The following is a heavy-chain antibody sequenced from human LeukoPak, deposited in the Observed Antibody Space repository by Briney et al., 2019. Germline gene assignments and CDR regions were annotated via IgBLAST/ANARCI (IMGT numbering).Heavy chain of an antibody. D-gene: IGHD6-19*01. Sequence: GGSLRLSCVASGFIFSDYYMDWVRQAPGKGLEWVGRNRNKANSHTTEYAASVKGRFIISRDDSKNSVFLQMSNLKTEDTAMYYCTRSDSSGFSVYWGQGTLVTVSS. CDR3: TRSDSSGFSVY. CDR1: GFIFSDYY. J-gene: IGHJ4*02. CDR2: NRNKANSHTT. V-gene: IGHV3-72*01.